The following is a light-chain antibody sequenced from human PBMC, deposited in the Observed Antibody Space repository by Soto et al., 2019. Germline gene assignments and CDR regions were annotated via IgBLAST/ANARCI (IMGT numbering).Light chain of an antibody. J-gene: IGLJ3*02. V-gene: IGLV4-69*01. CDR1: SGHSSYA. CDR2: LNSDGSH. Sequence: QLVLTQSPSASASLGASVKLTCTLSSGHSSYAIAWHQQQPEKGPRYLMKLNSDGSHSKGDGIPDRFSGSSSGAERYLTIPSLQSEDEADYYCQTWGTGIGVFGGGTKLTVL. CDR3: QTWGTGIGV.